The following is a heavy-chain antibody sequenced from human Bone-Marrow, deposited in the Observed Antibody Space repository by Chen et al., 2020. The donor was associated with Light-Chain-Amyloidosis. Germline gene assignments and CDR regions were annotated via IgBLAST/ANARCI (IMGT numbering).Heavy chain of an antibody. D-gene: IGHD2-8*02. V-gene: IGHV3-48*03. Sequence: EVQLVESGGDLVQPGRSLRLSCAASGFTFSNYEMNWVRQAPGKGLEWLSYIDTGSITIYSADAVKGRFIISRDNAKNSLYLQMNSLRAEDTAVYYCARDGSPLGGVFEAWGQGTLVAVSS. J-gene: IGHJ5*02. CDR2: IDTGSITI. CDR1: GFTFSNYE. CDR3: ARDGSPLGGVFEA.